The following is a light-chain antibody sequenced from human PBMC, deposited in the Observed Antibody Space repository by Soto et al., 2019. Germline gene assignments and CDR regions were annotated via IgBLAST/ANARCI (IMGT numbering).Light chain of an antibody. J-gene: IGLJ2*01. Sequence: QSVLTQPPSASGTPGQRVAISCSGGSSDIGTNPVNWYLHLPGAAPKLLIYRDIQRPSGVPDRFSGSKSGTSASLTISGLQSEDEADYFCSAWDDSIYGPVFGGGTKLTVL. V-gene: IGLV1-44*01. CDR1: SSDIGTNP. CDR3: SAWDDSIYGPV. CDR2: RDI.